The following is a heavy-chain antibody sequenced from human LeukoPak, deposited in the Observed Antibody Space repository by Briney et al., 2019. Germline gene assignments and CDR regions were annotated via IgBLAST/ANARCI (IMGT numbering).Heavy chain of an antibody. CDR3: ASGNIARDY. CDR1: GFTFDDYG. Sequence: GMSLRLSCVPSGFTFDDYGINCVRQAPGKGLEWVSGIRWKSGSIAYADSVKGRFTISRDNAKNSLYLQMNSLRAEDTAVYYCASGNIARDYWGQGTLVTVSS. V-gene: IGHV3-9*01. D-gene: IGHD3-3*01. CDR2: IRWKSGSI. J-gene: IGHJ4*02.